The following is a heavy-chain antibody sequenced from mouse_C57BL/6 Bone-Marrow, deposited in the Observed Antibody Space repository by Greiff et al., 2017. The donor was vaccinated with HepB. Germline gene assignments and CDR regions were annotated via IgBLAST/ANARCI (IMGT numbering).Heavy chain of an antibody. J-gene: IGHJ3*01. V-gene: IGHV1-15*01. CDR2: IDPETGGT. Sequence: VQRVESGAELVRPGASVTLSCKASGYTFTDYEMHWVKQTPVHGLEWIGAIDPETGGTAYNQKFKGKAILTADKSSSTAYMGLRSLTSEDSAVYYCTRLAWCAYWGQGTLGTVSA. CDR3: TRLAWCAY. CDR1: GYTFTDYE.